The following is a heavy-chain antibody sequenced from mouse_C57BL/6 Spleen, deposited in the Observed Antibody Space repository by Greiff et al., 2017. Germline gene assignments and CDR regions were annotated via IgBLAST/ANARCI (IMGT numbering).Heavy chain of an antibody. CDR2: ICAGGSST. J-gene: IGHJ1*03. D-gene: IGHD2-4*01. CDR1: GFTFSSYA. Sequence: EVKVEESGGGLVKPGGSLKLSCAASGFTFSSYAMSWVRQTPEKRLEWVATICAGGSSTYYPDNVKGRFTSSRDNATNNLYLQMSHLKSEDTAMYYGARERGLRREYWYFEGWGTGTTVT. CDR3: ARERGLRREYWYFEG. V-gene: IGHV5-4*01.